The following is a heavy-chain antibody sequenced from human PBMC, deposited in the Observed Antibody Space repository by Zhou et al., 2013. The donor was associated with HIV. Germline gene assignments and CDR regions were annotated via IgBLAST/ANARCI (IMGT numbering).Heavy chain of an antibody. D-gene: IGHD6-13*01. Sequence: QVQLQESGPGLVKPSQTLSLTCAVSGGSISSGNYYWSWIRQPAGKGLEWIGRIYASGSTKYNPSLKSRVTISIDTSKNQFSLKLSSVTAADTAVYYCARLVAARDYYYYIDAWGRGTTVTVSS. CDR1: GGSISSGNYY. CDR2: IYASGST. CDR3: ARLVAARDYYYYIDA. V-gene: IGHV4-61*02. J-gene: IGHJ6*03.